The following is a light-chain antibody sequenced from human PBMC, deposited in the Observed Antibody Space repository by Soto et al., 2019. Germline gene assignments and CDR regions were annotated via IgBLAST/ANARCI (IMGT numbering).Light chain of an antibody. CDR1: SSNIGSNT. Sequence: QSALTQPPSASGTPGQRVSFSCSGSSSNIGSNTVNWYQQLPVTAPKLLVHSNDQRPSGVPDRFSGSKSGNTASLTISGLQAEDEADYYCCSYAGSYTSVFGTGTKVNVL. CDR3: CSYAGSYTSV. CDR2: SND. V-gene: IGLV1-44*01. J-gene: IGLJ1*01.